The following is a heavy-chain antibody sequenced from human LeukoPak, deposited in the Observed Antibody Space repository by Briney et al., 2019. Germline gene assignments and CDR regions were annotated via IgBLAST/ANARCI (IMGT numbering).Heavy chain of an antibody. CDR3: ARDRYGDGFAHLDY. V-gene: IGHV1-2*02. Sequence: ASVTVSCKASGYTFTDHYMHWVRQAPGQELEWMGWINPNTGGTNYEQKFLGRVAITWDTSITTAYMDLSRLTSDDTAVYYCARDRYGDGFAHLDYWGQGARVIVSS. J-gene: IGHJ4*02. CDR2: INPNTGGT. CDR1: GYTFTDHY. D-gene: IGHD5-24*01.